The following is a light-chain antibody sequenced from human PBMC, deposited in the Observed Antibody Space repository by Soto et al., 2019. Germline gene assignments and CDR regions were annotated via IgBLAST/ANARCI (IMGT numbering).Light chain of an antibody. V-gene: IGLV1-40*01. CDR1: GSNVGASYD. J-gene: IGLJ1*01. CDR3: QSYDTALGGSYV. Sequence: QSVLTQPPSVSGAPGQTITMSCTGSGSNVGASYDVHWYQQRPGTAPRLLISDDINRPSGVPDRFSGSKSGTSASLAITGLQADDEADYYCQSYDTALGGSYVFGSGTKVTVL. CDR2: DDI.